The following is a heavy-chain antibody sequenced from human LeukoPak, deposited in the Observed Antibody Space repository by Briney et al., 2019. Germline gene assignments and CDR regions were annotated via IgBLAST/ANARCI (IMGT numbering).Heavy chain of an antibody. CDR2: ISPNSGGT. V-gene: IGHV1-2*02. CDR1: GYTFTSYG. D-gene: IGHD3-3*01. J-gene: IGHJ5*02. Sequence: ASVKVSCKASGYTFTSYGISWVRQAPGQGLEWMGWISPNSGGTNYARKFQGRVTMTRDTSITTAYMELSRLRSDDTAVYYCARSVLYNWFDPWGQGTLVSVSS. CDR3: ARSVLYNWFDP.